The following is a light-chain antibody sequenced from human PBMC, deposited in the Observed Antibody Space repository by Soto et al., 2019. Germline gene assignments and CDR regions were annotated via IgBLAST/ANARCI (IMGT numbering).Light chain of an antibody. CDR3: SSYTSSSTLV. J-gene: IGLJ3*02. CDR1: SSDVGSYNR. CDR2: EIS. V-gene: IGLV2-18*02. Sequence: QSVLTQPPSASGSPGQSVTISCTGTSSDVGSYNRVSWYQQPPGTAPKLIIYEISNRPSGVPDRFSGSKSGNTASLTISGLQAEDEANYYCSSYTSSSTLVFGGGTKLTVL.